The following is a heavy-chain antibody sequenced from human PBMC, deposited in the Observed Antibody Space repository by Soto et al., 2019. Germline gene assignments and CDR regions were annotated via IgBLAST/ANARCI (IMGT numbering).Heavy chain of an antibody. CDR1: GYTFPSCG. CDR2: NSAYNGNT. V-gene: IGHV1-18*01. Sequence: GASVKVSCKASGYTFPSCGISWVRQAPGQGLEWMGWNSAYNGNTNYAQKVQGRVTMTTDTSTNTAYMELRSLRSDDTAVYYCARDWKSAIAAGLDYWGQGTLVTVSS. CDR3: ARDWKSAIAAGLDY. D-gene: IGHD6-25*01. J-gene: IGHJ4*02.